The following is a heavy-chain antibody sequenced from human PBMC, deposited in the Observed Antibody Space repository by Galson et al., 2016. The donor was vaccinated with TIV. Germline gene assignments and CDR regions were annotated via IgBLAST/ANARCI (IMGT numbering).Heavy chain of an antibody. CDR2: IYPSDSDT. J-gene: IGHJ4*02. Sequence: WIGWVRQMPGKGLEWMGIIYPSDSDTRYSPSFQGQVTISADKSFSSAYLQWNSLKASDTAMYYCARFYDYLWGNFDYWGQGTLVTVSP. V-gene: IGHV5-51*01. CDR1: W. CDR3: ARFYDYLWGNFDY. D-gene: IGHD3-16*01.